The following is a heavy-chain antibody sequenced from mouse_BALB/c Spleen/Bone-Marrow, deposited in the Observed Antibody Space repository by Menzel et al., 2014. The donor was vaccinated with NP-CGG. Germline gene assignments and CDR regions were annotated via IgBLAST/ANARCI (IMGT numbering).Heavy chain of an antibody. J-gene: IGHJ2*01. Sequence: VHVKQSGTSLVKPSQPLSLTCSVTGDSITSGYWNWIRKFPGNKLEYMGYISYSGNTYYNPSLKSRISITRDTSKNQYYLQLNSVTTEDTATYYCATYDGYCFDYWGQGTTLTVSS. CDR2: ISYSGNT. D-gene: IGHD2-3*01. CDR1: GDSITSGY. V-gene: IGHV3-8*02. CDR3: ATYDGYCFDY.